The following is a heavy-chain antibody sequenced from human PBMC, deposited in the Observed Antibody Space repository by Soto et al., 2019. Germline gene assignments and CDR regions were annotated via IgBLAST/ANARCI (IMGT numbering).Heavy chain of an antibody. J-gene: IGHJ4*02. V-gene: IGHV3-7*03. CDR1: GFSFGTYW. CDR3: ARDVGPITIFGEALSGYFDF. Sequence: GGSLRLSCAVSGFSFGTYWMSWVRQAPGEGPEWLASIKQDGSERYYLDSVKGRFTISRDNAKDSLSLQMNSLRGEDTAFYYCARDVGPITIFGEALSGYFDFWGQGTLVTVSS. D-gene: IGHD3-3*01. CDR2: IKQDGSER.